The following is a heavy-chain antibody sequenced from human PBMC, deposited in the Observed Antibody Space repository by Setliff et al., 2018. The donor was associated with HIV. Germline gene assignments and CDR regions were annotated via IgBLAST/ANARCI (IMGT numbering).Heavy chain of an antibody. J-gene: IGHJ6*02. V-gene: IGHV3-7*01. Sequence: ASVKVSCAASGFTFSSYWMSWVRQAPGKGLEWVANIKQDGSEKYYVDSVKGRFTISRDNAKNSLYLQMNSLRAEDTAVYYCARGGVLGYCSSTSCPSYYYYGMDVWGQGTTVTVSS. D-gene: IGHD2-2*01. CDR1: GFTFSSYW. CDR2: IKQDGSEK. CDR3: ARGGVLGYCSSTSCPSYYYYGMDV.